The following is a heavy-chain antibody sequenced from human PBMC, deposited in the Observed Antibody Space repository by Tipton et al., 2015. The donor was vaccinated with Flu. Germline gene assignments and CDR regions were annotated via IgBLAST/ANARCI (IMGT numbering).Heavy chain of an antibody. CDR2: IYYSGST. CDR3: ARYSGSSILYYYYGMDV. D-gene: IGHD1-26*01. J-gene: IGHJ6*02. Sequence: TLSLTCTVSGGSVSSGSYYWSWIRQPPGKGLEWIGYIYYSGSTNYNPSLKSRVTISVDTSKNQFSLKLSSVTAADTAVYYCARYSGSSILYYYYGMDVWGQGTTVTVSS. CDR1: GGSVSSGSYY. V-gene: IGHV4-61*01.